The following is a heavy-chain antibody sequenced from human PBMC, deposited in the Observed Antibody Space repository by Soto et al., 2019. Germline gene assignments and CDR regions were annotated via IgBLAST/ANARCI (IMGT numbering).Heavy chain of an antibody. D-gene: IGHD3-3*01. J-gene: IGHJ6*03. Sequence: GGSLRLSCAASGFTFSSYWMSWVRQAPGKGLEWVANIKQDGSEKYYVDSVKGRFTISRDNAKNSLYLQMNSLRAEDTAVYYCARCGRTKDYDFWSGPYYYYMDVWGKGTTVTVSS. CDR3: ARCGRTKDYDFWSGPYYYYMDV. V-gene: IGHV3-7*01. CDR1: GFTFSSYW. CDR2: IKQDGSEK.